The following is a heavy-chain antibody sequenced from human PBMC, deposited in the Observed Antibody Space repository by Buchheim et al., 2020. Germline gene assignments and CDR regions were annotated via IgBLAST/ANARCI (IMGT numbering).Heavy chain of an antibody. CDR2: INPSGGST. D-gene: IGHD6-19*01. V-gene: IGHV1-46*01. J-gene: IGHJ5*02. Sequence: QVQLVQSGAEVKKPGASVKVSCKASGYTFTSYYMHWVRQAPGQGLEWMGIINPSGGSTSYAQKFQGRVTMTRDTSTSTVYMELSSLGSEDAAVYYCARDPAAVAGTDGYWFDPWGQGTL. CDR3: ARDPAAVAGTDGYWFDP. CDR1: GYTFTSYY.